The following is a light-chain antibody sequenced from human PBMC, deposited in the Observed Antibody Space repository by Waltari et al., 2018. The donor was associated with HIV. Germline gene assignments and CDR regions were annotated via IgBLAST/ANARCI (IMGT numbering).Light chain of an antibody. V-gene: IGLV2-14*01. CDR1: SSDVGGYDY. CDR2: EVC. Sequence: QSALTQPTSVSGSPGQSITISCTGTSSDVGGYDYVSWYQHHPGKAPTLMIYEVCNRRSGVSDRFSGSKSGNTASLTISGLQTEDEADYYCTAYTSSSSLNYVFGTGTKVTVL. CDR3: TAYTSSSSLNYV. J-gene: IGLJ1*01.